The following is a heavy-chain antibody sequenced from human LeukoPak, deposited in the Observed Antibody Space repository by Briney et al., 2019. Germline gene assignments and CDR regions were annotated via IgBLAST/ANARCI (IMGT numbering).Heavy chain of an antibody. CDR3: ARGGYNDSGSYDFH. D-gene: IGHD3-10*01. J-gene: IGHJ4*02. CDR2: ISSSSSTI. CDR1: GFTFSSYS. Sequence: PGGSLRLSCAASGFTFSSYSMSWVRQAPGKGLEWVSYISSSSSTIYYADSVKGRFTISRDNDKNSLYLQMNSLRDEDTAVSYCARGGYNDSGSYDFHWGQGTLVTVSS. V-gene: IGHV3-48*02.